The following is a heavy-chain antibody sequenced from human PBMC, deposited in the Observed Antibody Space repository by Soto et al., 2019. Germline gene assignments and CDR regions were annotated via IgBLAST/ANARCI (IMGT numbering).Heavy chain of an antibody. CDR1: GGTFSSYA. CDR3: ARGLHYSDVLRFLELEGMDV. CDR2: IIPIFGTA. D-gene: IGHD3-3*01. J-gene: IGHJ6*02. Sequence: QVQLVQSGAEVKKPGSSVKVSCKASGGTFSSYAISWVRQAPGQGLEWMGGIIPIFGTANYAQKFQGRVTITADESTRTAYMELSSLRSEDTAVYYCARGLHYSDVLRFLELEGMDVWGQGTTVTVSS. V-gene: IGHV1-69*01.